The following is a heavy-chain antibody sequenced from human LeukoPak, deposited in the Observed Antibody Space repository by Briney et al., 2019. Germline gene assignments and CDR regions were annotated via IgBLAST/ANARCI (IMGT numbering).Heavy chain of an antibody. CDR1: GFTFSSYW. Sequence: GGSLRRSCAASGFTFSSYWMSWVRQAPGKGLESVANIKQDGSEKYYVDSVKGRFTISRDNAKNSLYLQMNSLRAEDTAVYYCAAHKMVRGVIDAFDIWGQGTMVTVSS. J-gene: IGHJ3*02. V-gene: IGHV3-7*01. D-gene: IGHD3-10*01. CDR2: IKQDGSEK. CDR3: AAHKMVRGVIDAFDI.